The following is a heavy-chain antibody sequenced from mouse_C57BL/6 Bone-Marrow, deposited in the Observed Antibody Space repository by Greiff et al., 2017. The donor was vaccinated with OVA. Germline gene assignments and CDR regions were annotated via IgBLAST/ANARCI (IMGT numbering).Heavy chain of an antibody. CDR2: ISYDGSN. Sequence: EVKVEESGPGLVKPSQSLSLTCSVTGYSITSGYYWNWIRQFPGNKLEWMGYISYDGSNNYNPSLKNRISITRDTSKNQFFLKLNSVTTEDTATYYCAREGTAQVFAYWGQGTLVTVSA. CDR1: GYSITSGYY. CDR3: AREGTAQVFAY. V-gene: IGHV3-6*01. D-gene: IGHD3-2*02. J-gene: IGHJ3*01.